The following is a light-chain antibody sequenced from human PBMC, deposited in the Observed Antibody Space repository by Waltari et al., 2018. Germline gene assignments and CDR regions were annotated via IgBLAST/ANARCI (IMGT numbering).Light chain of an antibody. Sequence: QSVLTQPPSVSGAPGQRVTISCTGSSPNIGAGYAVPWYQQLPGTAPKLLIYGNSNRPSGVPDRFSGSKSGTSASLAITGLQAEDEADYYCQSYDSSLSGSEVFGGGTKLTVL. CDR1: SPNIGAGYA. CDR2: GNS. V-gene: IGLV1-40*01. CDR3: QSYDSSLSGSEV. J-gene: IGLJ2*01.